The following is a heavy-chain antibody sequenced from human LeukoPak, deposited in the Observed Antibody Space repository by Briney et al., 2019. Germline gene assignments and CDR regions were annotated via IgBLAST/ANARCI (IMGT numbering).Heavy chain of an antibody. CDR3: AREPIQLLWFGESKNWFDP. CDR1: GFTFSSYG. V-gene: IGHV4-39*07. D-gene: IGHD3-10*01. J-gene: IGHJ5*02. Sequence: PGGSLRLSCAASGFTFSSYGMSWVRQAPGKGLEWVGSIYYSGSTYYNPSLKSRVTISVDTSKNQFSLKLSSVTAADTAVYYCAREPIQLLWFGESKNWFDPWGQGTLVTVSS. CDR2: IYYSGST.